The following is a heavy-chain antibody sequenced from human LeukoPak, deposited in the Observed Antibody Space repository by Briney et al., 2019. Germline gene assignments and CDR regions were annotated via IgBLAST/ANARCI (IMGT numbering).Heavy chain of an antibody. Sequence: GSSVKVSCKASGGTFSSYAISWVRQAPGQGLEWMGRIIPIFGTANYAQKFQGRVTITTDESTSTAYMELSSLRSEDTAVYYCARVSDHYDILTGPFGYWGQGTLVTVSS. CDR3: ARVSDHYDILTGPFGY. J-gene: IGHJ4*02. CDR2: IIPIFGTA. V-gene: IGHV1-69*05. D-gene: IGHD3-9*01. CDR1: GGTFSSYA.